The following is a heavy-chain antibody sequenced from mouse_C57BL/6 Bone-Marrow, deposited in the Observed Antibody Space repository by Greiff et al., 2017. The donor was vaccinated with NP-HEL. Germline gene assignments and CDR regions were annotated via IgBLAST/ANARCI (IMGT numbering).Heavy chain of an antibody. CDR3: ARHDYDEGYAMDY. CDR1: GFTFSDYG. Sequence: EVMLVESGGGLVQPGGSLKLSCAASGFTFSDYGMAWVRQAPRKGPEWVAFISNLAYSIYYADTVTGRFTISRENAKNTLYLEMSSLRSEDTAMYYCARHDYDEGYAMDYWGQGTSVTVSS. J-gene: IGHJ4*01. V-gene: IGHV5-15*01. CDR2: ISNLAYSI. D-gene: IGHD2-4*01.